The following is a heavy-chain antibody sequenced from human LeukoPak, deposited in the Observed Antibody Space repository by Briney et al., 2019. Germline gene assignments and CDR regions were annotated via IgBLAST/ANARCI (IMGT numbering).Heavy chain of an antibody. CDR2: INHSGST. D-gene: IGHD3-9*01. V-gene: IGHV4-34*01. CDR1: GGSFSGYY. Sequence: PSEILSLTCAVYGGSFSGYYWSWIRQPPGKGLEWIGEINHSGSTNYNPSLKSRVTISVDTSKNQFSLKLSSVTAADTAVYYCARHGVLRYFDWLSNLHFDYWGQGTLVTVSS. CDR3: ARHGVLRYFDWLSNLHFDY. J-gene: IGHJ4*02.